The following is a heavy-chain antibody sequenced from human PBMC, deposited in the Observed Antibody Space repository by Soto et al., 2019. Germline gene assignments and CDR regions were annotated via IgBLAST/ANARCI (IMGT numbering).Heavy chain of an antibody. CDR2: IYWNDDK. Sequence: QITLKESGPTLVKPTQTLTLTCTFSGFSLSTSGVGVGWIRQPPGKALEWLALIYWNDDKRYSPSLESRLTITKDTSKNQVVLTMTNMDPVDTATYYCAHRRPIFGVVKGGPYYFDYWGQGTLVTVSS. CDR3: AHRRPIFGVVKGGPYYFDY. V-gene: IGHV2-5*01. CDR1: GFSLSTSGVG. D-gene: IGHD3-3*01. J-gene: IGHJ4*02.